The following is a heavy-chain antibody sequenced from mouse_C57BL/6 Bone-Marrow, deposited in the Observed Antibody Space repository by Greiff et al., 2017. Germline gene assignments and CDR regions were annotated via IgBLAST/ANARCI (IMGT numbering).Heavy chain of an antibody. CDR2: FYPRSGNT. Sequence: QVQLQQSGAELARPGASVKLSCKASGYTFTSYGISWVKQRTGQGLEWIGEFYPRSGNTYYNEKFKGKATLTADKSSSTAYMELRSLTSEDSAVYFCAREGITAWFAYWGQGTLVTVSA. CDR3: AREGITAWFAY. D-gene: IGHD1-1*01. V-gene: IGHV1-81*01. CDR1: GYTFTSYG. J-gene: IGHJ3*01.